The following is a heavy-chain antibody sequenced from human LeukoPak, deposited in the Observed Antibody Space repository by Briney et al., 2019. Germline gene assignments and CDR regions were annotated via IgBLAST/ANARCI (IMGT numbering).Heavy chain of an antibody. Sequence: GGSLRLSCTASGFTFGDYAMTWFRQAPGKGLEWVAVIWYGGSNKYYADSVKGRFTISRDNSKNTLYLQMNSLRAEDTAVYYCARTGQYCSGGTCYSGQFDFWGQGTLVTVSS. V-gene: IGHV3-33*01. CDR3: ARTGQYCSGGTCYSGQFDF. CDR1: GFTFGDYA. J-gene: IGHJ4*02. D-gene: IGHD2-15*01. CDR2: IWYGGSNK.